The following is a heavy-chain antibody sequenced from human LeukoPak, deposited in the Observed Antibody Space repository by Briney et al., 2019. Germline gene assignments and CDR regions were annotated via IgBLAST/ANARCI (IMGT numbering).Heavy chain of an antibody. J-gene: IGHJ4*02. D-gene: IGHD2-8*01. Sequence: GASVKVSCKASGYTFTSYAMNWVRQAPGQGLEWMGWINTNTGNPTYAQGFTGRFVFSLDTSGNTAYLQISSLQAEDTAVYYCASFFCTSGLCYYLDYWGQGTLVTVSS. V-gene: IGHV7-4-1*02. CDR3: ASFFCTSGLCYYLDY. CDR1: GYTFTSYA. CDR2: INTNTGNP.